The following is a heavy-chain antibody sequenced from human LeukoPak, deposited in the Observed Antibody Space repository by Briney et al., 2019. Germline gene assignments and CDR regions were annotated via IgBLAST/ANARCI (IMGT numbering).Heavy chain of an antibody. J-gene: IGHJ4*02. Sequence: GGSLRLSCAASGFTFSSYGMHWVRQAPGKGLEWVAFIRYDGSNKYYADSVKGRFTISRDNSKNTLYLQMNSLRAEDTAVYYCAKPLGGIVVVPAAIPPPDYWGQGTLVTVSS. V-gene: IGHV3-30*02. CDR1: GFTFSSYG. CDR2: IRYDGSNK. D-gene: IGHD2-2*02. CDR3: AKPLGGIVVVPAAIPPPDY.